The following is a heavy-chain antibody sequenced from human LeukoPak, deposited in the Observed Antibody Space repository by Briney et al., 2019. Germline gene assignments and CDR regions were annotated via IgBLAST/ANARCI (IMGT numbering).Heavy chain of an antibody. CDR2: ISAGGGST. J-gene: IGHJ4*02. D-gene: IGHD3-9*01. CDR3: AKGDPPTHYDILTGQDY. V-gene: IGHV3-23*01. CDR1: GFTFSSYA. Sequence: GGSLRLSCAASGFTFSSYAMSWVRQAPGKGLEWVAGISAGGGSTYYADSVKGRFTISRDNSKNMLYLQLNSLRAEDTAVYYCAKGDPPTHYDILTGQDYWGQGTLVTVSS.